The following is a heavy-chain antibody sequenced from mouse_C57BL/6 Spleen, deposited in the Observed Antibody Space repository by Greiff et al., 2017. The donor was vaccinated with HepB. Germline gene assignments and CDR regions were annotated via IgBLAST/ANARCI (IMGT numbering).Heavy chain of an antibody. J-gene: IGHJ4*01. CDR1: GYTFTSYW. CDR3: ARGDYYYGSSLYYAMDY. D-gene: IGHD1-1*01. CDR2: IDPSDSYT. Sequence: QVQLQQPGAELVKPGASVKLSCKASGYTFTSYWMQWVKQRPGQGLEWIGEIDPSDSYTNYNQKFKGKATLTVDTSSSTAYMQLSSLTSADSAVYYCARGDYYYGSSLYYAMDYWGQGTSVTVSS. V-gene: IGHV1-50*01.